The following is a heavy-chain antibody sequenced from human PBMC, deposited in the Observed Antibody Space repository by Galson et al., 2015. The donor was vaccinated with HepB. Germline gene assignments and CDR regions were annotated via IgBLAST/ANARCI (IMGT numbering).Heavy chain of an antibody. CDR3: ATTAMVYSSYYYYGMDV. CDR2: INPSGGST. CDR1: GSTFTSYY. D-gene: IGHD5-18*01. Sequence: SVKVSCKASGSTFTSYYMHWVRQAPGQGLEWMGIINPSGGSTSYAQKFQGRVTMTRDTSTSTVYMELSSLRSEDTAVYYCATTAMVYSSYYYYGMDVWGQGTTVTVSS. J-gene: IGHJ6*02. V-gene: IGHV1-46*01.